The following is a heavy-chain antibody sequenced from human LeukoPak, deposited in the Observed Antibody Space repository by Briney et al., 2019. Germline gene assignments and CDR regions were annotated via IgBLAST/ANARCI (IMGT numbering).Heavy chain of an antibody. CDR3: ARSSYCSGGSCYGRHSDY. Sequence: GASVKVSCKASGYTFTGYYMHWVRQAPGQGLEWMGWINPNSGGTNYAQKFQGRVTMTRDTSISTAYMELSRLRSDDTAVYYCARSSYCSGGSCYGRHSDYWGQGTLVTVSS. J-gene: IGHJ4*02. CDR1: GYTFTGYY. CDR2: INPNSGGT. D-gene: IGHD2-15*01. V-gene: IGHV1-2*02.